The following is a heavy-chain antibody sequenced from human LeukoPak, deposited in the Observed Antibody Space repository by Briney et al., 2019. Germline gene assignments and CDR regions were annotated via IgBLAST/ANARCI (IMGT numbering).Heavy chain of an antibody. CDR1: GFIFSNYA. CDR2: ISSRGDST. V-gene: IGHV3-23*01. J-gene: IGHJ4*02. Sequence: PGGSLRLSCAASGFIFSNYAMSWVRQVPGRGLEWVSTISSRGDSTYVADSVKGRFTISRDNSKNSLYLQMNTVRAEDTAVYYCVKGPRPDITVAHTVYNWCQGTLVTVFS. D-gene: IGHD6-19*01. CDR3: VKGPRPDITVAHTVYN.